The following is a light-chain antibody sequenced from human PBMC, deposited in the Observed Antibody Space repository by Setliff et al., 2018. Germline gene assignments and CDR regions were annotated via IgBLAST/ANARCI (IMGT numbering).Light chain of an antibody. CDR2: KVS. V-gene: IGLV2-8*01. Sequence: QPVLTQPPSASGSPGQSVTISCTGTSSDVGGYNYVSWYQQHPGKAPKLIIHKVSKRPSGVPDRFSGSKSGNTASLTVSGLQAEDEAHYYCSSYAGSNTVFGGGTK. J-gene: IGLJ2*01. CDR3: SSYAGSNTV. CDR1: SSDVGGYNY.